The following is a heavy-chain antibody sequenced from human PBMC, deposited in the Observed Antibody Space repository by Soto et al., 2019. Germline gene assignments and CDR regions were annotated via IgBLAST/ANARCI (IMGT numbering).Heavy chain of an antibody. CDR1: GYTFTSYD. V-gene: IGHV1-8*01. Sequence: QVQLVQSGAEVKKPGASVKVSCKASGYTFTSYDINWVRQATGQGLEWMGWMNPNSGNTGYAQKFQGRVTMTRNTSISTAYMELSSLRSEDTAVYYCARARGYYDILTGYYTFDYWGQGTLVTVSS. CDR2: MNPNSGNT. CDR3: ARARGYYDILTGYYTFDY. D-gene: IGHD3-9*01. J-gene: IGHJ4*02.